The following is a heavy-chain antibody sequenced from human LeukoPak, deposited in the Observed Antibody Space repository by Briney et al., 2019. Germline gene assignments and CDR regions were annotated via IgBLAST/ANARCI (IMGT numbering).Heavy chain of an antibody. J-gene: IGHJ4*02. D-gene: IGHD1-26*01. V-gene: IGHV4-4*02. CDR2: VHLNGAT. CDR1: GDSIITTNW. Sequence: PSGTLSLTCGVSGDSIITTNWWSWVRQPPGKGLEWIGEVHLNGATNYNPSLESRVSMSIDKSKNQLSLKLSSVTAADTATYYCTRESGAFSPFGFWGQGTLVTVSS. CDR3: TRESGAFSPFGF.